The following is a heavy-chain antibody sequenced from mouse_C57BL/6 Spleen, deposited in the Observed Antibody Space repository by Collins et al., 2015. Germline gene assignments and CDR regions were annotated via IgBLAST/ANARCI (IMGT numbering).Heavy chain of an antibody. J-gene: IGHJ2*01. Sequence: QVQLQQPGAELVRPGSSVKLSCKASGYTFTSYWMHWVKQRPIQGLEWIGNIDPSDSETHYNQKFKDKATLTIDKSSSTAYMQLSSLTSEDSAVYYCARSSSGWGYFDYWGQGTTLTVSS. D-gene: IGHD3-2*02. CDR2: IDPSDSET. CDR3: ARSSSGWGYFDY. CDR1: GYTFTSYW. V-gene: IGHV1-52*01.